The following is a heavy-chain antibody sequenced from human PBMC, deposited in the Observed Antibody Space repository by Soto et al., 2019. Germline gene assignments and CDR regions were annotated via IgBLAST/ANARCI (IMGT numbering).Heavy chain of an antibody. D-gene: IGHD6-13*01. Sequence: AGESLKISCEASGFIFTNFWMHWVRQVPGKGLVWVSRIDTSGSSTSYADSVKGRFTISRDNAKNTVSLQMNSLRAEDTGVYYCAKDSWYFDLWSQGSLVTVSS. CDR3: AKDSWYFDL. V-gene: IGHV3-74*01. CDR1: GFIFTNFW. J-gene: IGHJ4*02. CDR2: IDTSGSST.